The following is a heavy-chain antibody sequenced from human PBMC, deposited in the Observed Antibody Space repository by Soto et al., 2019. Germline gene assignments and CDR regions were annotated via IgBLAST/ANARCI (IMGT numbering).Heavy chain of an antibody. D-gene: IGHD6-6*01. J-gene: IGHJ4*02. CDR1: VGSVSSGSFY. Sequence: SENLSLTFTASVGSVSSGSFYWSVSRHRPGKGLEWIGFIYDTRTFNYNPSLQSRVTISVDTSKHQFSLKLSSVTAADTAVYYRARVPIGYTSSHYFDVWGQGALVTTSS. V-gene: IGHV4-61*01. CDR2: IYDTRTF. CDR3: ARVPIGYTSSHYFDV.